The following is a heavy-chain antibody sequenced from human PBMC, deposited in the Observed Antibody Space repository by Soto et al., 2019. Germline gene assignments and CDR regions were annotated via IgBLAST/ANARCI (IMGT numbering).Heavy chain of an antibody. Sequence: EVQLWESGGGFVQPWGSLRLSCAAPGFSLSTYSLTWVRPAPGKGPQWVSAISGGGSNTHYADSVKGRFTISRDNSKKLLHLQMNSLRAEDTAIYYCAKFSAASVYDISSAPDYWGQGTLVTVSS. V-gene: IGHV3-23*01. CDR1: GFSLSTYS. J-gene: IGHJ4*02. CDR3: AKFSAASVYDISSAPDY. D-gene: IGHD3-9*01. CDR2: ISGGGSNT.